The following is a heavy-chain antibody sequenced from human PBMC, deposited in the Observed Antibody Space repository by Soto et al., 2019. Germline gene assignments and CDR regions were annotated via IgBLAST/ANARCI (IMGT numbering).Heavy chain of an antibody. J-gene: IGHJ3*02. Sequence: QVHLVESGGGVVQPGRSLRLSCAASGFSFSFSGMHWVRQAPGKGLEWVAGLWYDGSSENYADSVKGRFTISRHNSRNTLHLQMDSLRVEDTAMYYCARGLAKVASGAFDIWGQGTMVIVSS. CDR1: GFSFSFSG. V-gene: IGHV3-33*01. CDR3: ARGLAKVASGAFDI. CDR2: LWYDGSSE. D-gene: IGHD3-16*01.